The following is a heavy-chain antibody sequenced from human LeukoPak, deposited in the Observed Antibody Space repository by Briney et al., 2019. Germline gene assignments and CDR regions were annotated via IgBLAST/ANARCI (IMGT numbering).Heavy chain of an antibody. CDR1: GFTFSSYA. V-gene: IGHV3-30*01. D-gene: IGHD6-6*01. CDR3: ARSVAARRPYYMDV. J-gene: IGHJ6*03. Sequence: PGRSLRLSCAASGFTFSSYAMHWVRQAPGKGLEWVAVISYDGSNKYYADSVKGRFTISRDNSKNTLYLQMNSLRAEDTAVYYCARSVAARRPYYMDVWGKGTTVTVSS. CDR2: ISYDGSNK.